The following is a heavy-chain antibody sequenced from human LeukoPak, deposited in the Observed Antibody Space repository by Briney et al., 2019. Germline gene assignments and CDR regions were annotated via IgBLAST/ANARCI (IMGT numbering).Heavy chain of an antibody. D-gene: IGHD1-14*01. Sequence: PSETLSLTCAVYGGSFSGYYWGWIRQPPGKGLEWIGSIYHSGSTYYNPSLKSRVTMSIDTSKNQFSLKLISVTAADTAVYYCARDGRWFDPWGQGTLVTVSS. CDR1: GGSFSGYY. V-gene: IGHV4-38-2*02. CDR3: ARDGRWFDP. J-gene: IGHJ5*02. CDR2: IYHSGST.